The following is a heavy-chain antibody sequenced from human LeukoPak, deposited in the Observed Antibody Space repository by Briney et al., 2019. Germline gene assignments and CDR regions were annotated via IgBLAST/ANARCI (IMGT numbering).Heavy chain of an antibody. J-gene: IGHJ4*02. CDR2: INSDGSST. D-gene: IGHD2-15*01. CDR1: GFTFRSYW. V-gene: IGHV3-74*01. CDR3: ARDQIYCSGGYCYFDY. Sequence: GGSLRLSCAASGFTFRSYWMHWVRQAPGKGLVWVSRINSDGSSTSYADSVKGRFTISRDSAKNTLYLKMNSLRVEDSAVYYCARDQIYCSGGYCYFDYWGQGTLVTVSS.